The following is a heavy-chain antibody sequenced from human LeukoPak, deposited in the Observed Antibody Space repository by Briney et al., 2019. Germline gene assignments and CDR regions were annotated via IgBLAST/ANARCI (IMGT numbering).Heavy chain of an antibody. D-gene: IGHD3-16*01. CDR3: AGRYYDYVNPAEY. Sequence: GGSLRLSCAASGFTFSSYWMSWVRRAPGKGLEWVSAISGSGGSTYYADSVKGRFTISRDNSKNTLYLQMNSLRAEDTAVYYCAGRYYDYVNPAEYWGQGTLVTVSS. CDR1: GFTFSSYW. CDR2: ISGSGGST. V-gene: IGHV3-23*01. J-gene: IGHJ4*02.